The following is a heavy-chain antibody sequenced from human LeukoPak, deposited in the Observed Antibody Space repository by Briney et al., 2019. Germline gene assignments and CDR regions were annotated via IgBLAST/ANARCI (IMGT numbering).Heavy chain of an antibody. D-gene: IGHD4-17*01. Sequence: GGSLRLSCAASGFTSSSYAMSWVRQAPGKGLEWVSAISGSGANTYYADSVKGRFTISRDNSKNTLYLQMNSLRAEDTAVYYCAIPPTTVTVGYWGQGTLVTVSS. V-gene: IGHV3-23*01. J-gene: IGHJ4*02. CDR2: ISGSGANT. CDR1: GFTSSSYA. CDR3: AIPPTTVTVGY.